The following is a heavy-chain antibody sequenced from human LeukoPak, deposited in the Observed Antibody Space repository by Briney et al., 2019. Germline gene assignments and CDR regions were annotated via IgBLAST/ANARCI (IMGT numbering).Heavy chain of an antibody. CDR1: GGTFSSYA. V-gene: IGHV1-69*06. CDR3: ARGGTLGIFGVVLRMDV. J-gene: IGHJ6*04. D-gene: IGHD3-3*01. Sequence: SVKVSCKASGGTFSSYAISWVRQAPGQGLEWMGGIIPIFGTANYAQKFQGRVTITADKSTSTAYMELSSLRSEDTALYYCARGGTLGIFGVVLRMDVWGKGTTVTVSS. CDR2: IIPIFGTA.